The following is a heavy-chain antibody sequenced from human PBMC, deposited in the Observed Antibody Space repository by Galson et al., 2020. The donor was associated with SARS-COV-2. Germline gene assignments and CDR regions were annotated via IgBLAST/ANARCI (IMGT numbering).Heavy chain of an antibody. J-gene: IGHJ4*02. CDR2: IWYDGTKE. CDR3: ARDEVMIGTPWVGELAPDY. V-gene: IGHV3-33*01. D-gene: IGHD3-10*01. Sequence: GESLKISCVASGFTFSSYAMHWVRQVPGKGLEWVAAIWYDGTKEFYEDSVKGRFTISRDNSRNIVYLQMNSLRADDTAVYYCARDEVMIGTPWVGELAPDYWGQGTLVTVSS. CDR1: GFTFSSYA.